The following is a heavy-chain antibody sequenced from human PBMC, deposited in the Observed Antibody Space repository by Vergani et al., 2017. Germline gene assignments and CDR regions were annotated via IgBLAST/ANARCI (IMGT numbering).Heavy chain of an antibody. D-gene: IGHD2/OR15-2a*01. CDR3: ARDRDLYCRSTTSCHNWFDP. V-gene: IGHV4-59*01. CDR2: VYYTGST. Sequence: QVQLQESGPGLVKPSETLSLICTVSGAAIKDFYWSWFRQPPGKGLEWIGYVYYTGSTTHNPSLKSRVTISVDTSNNQFSLRMTSLTAADTAIYYCARDRDLYCRSTTSCHNWFDPWGQGSLVTVSS. J-gene: IGHJ5*02. CDR1: GAAIKDFY.